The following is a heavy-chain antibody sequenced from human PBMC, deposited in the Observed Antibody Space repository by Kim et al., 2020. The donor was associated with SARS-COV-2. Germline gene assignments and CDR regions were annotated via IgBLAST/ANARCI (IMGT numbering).Heavy chain of an antibody. D-gene: IGHD5-18*01. J-gene: IGHJ4*02. Sequence: GGSLRLSCAASGFTFSSYSMNWVRQAPGKGLEWVSSISSSSSYIYYADSVKGRFTISRDNAKNSLYLQMNSLRAEDTAVYYCARAGGDTAMVTGSFDYWGQGTLVTVSS. CDR1: GFTFSSYS. CDR3: ARAGGDTAMVTGSFDY. V-gene: IGHV3-21*01. CDR2: ISSSSSYI.